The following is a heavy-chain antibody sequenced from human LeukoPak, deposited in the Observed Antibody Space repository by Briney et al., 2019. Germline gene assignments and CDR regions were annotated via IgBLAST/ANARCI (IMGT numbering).Heavy chain of an antibody. CDR1: GFTFSKYS. CDR3: ARDRIYGDRGYERVFDI. Sequence: GGSLRLSCVASGFTFSKYSMNWVRQAPGKGLEWVSTISSSSSYMYYADAVRGRFTISRDNAKHSLYLQMDSLRAEDTAVYYCARDRIYGDRGYERVFDIWGQGTMVTVSS. V-gene: IGHV3-21*01. J-gene: IGHJ3*02. D-gene: IGHD5-12*01. CDR2: ISSSSSYM.